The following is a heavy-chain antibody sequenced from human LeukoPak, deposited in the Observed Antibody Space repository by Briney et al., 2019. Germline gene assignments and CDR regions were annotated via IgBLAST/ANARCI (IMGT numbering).Heavy chain of an antibody. V-gene: IGHV3-30*02. CDR3: AKTAGIAAAADFDY. CDR2: IRYDGSNK. CDR1: GFTFSSYG. J-gene: IGHJ4*02. Sequence: GGSLRLSCAASGFTFSSYGMHWVRQAPGKGLEWVAFIRYDGSNKYYADSVKGRFTISRDNSKNTLYLQMNSLRAEDTAVYYCAKTAGIAAAADFDYWGQGTLVTVSS. D-gene: IGHD6-13*01.